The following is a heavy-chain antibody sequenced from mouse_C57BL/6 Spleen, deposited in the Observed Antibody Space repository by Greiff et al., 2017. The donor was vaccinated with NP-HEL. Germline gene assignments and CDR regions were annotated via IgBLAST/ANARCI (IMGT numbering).Heavy chain of an antibody. V-gene: IGHV7-3*01. J-gene: IGHJ2*01. CDR2: IRNKANGYTT. Sequence: EVQLQESGGGLVQPGGSLSLSCAASGFTFTDYYMSWVRQPPGKALEWLGFIRNKANGYTTEYSASVKGRFTISRDNSQSILYLQMNALRAEDSATYYCARHYYGSSYPFDYWGQGTTLTVSS. D-gene: IGHD1-1*01. CDR1: GFTFTDYY. CDR3: ARHYYGSSYPFDY.